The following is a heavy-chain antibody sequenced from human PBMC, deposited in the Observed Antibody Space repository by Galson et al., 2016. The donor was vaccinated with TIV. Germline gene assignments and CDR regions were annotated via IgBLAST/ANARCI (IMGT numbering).Heavy chain of an antibody. CDR1: GGTLSSYT. D-gene: IGHD6-13*01. CDR2: IIPILGIV. V-gene: IGHV1-69*02. J-gene: IGHJ1*01. CDR3: AQLHSSSWYGYFQH. Sequence: SVKVPCKASGGTLSSYTISWVRQAPGQGLEWMGTIIPILGIVNYAQNFQGRVTITADKSTGTPYMELSSLRSEDTAVYYCAQLHSSSWYGYFQHWGQGTLVTVSS.